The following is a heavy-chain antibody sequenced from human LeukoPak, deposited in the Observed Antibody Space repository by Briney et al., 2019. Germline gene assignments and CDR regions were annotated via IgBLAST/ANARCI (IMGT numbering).Heavy chain of an antibody. J-gene: IGHJ5*02. CDR1: GGSFSGYY. CDR2: INHSGST. Sequence: SETLSLTCAVCGGSFSGYYWSWICQPPGKGLEWIGEINHSGSTNYNPSLKSRVTIPVDTSKNEFSLKLSSLTAADTAVYYCARDLETEDFWSGYSRTEDWFDPWGQGTLVTVSS. CDR3: ARDLETEDFWSGYSRTEDWFDP. V-gene: IGHV4-34*01. D-gene: IGHD3-3*01.